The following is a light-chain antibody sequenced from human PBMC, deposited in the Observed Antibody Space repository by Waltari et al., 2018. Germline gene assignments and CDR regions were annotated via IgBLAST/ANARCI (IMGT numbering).Light chain of an antibody. CDR1: SSDVGAYDY. CDR2: DVN. Sequence: QSALTQPASVSGSPGQSIAISCPGPSSDVGAYDYVSWYQQHPGKAPKLIIFDVNYRPSGVSNRFSSSKSGNTASLTISGLQPEDEADYYCSSYLSTNTEVFGGGTKVTVL. CDR3: SSYLSTNTEV. J-gene: IGLJ2*01. V-gene: IGLV2-14*03.